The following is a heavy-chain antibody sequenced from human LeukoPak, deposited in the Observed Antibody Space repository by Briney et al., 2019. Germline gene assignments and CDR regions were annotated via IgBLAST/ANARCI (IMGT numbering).Heavy chain of an antibody. CDR3: ASGYCSSTSCSTGNYYYYGMDV. V-gene: IGHV3-74*01. CDR2: INSDGSST. D-gene: IGHD2-2*03. Sequence: PGGSLRLSCAASGFTFSSYWMHWVRHAPGKGLVWVSRINSDGSSTSYADSVKGRFTIPRDNAKNTLYLQMNSLRAEDTAVYYCASGYCSSTSCSTGNYYYYGMDVWGQGTTVTVSS. CDR1: GFTFSSYW. J-gene: IGHJ6*02.